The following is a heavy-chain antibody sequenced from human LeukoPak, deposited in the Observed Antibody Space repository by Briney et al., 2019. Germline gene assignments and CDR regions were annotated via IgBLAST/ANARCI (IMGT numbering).Heavy chain of an antibody. Sequence: GASVKVSCKVSGYTLTELSMHWVRQAPGKGLEWMGGFDPEDGETIYAQKFQGRVTMTEDTSTDTVYMELSSLRSEDTAVYYCATLALLEQGYCGGDCYLDYWGQGTLVTVSS. CDR3: ATLALLEQGYCGGDCYLDY. J-gene: IGHJ4*02. CDR1: GYTLTELS. D-gene: IGHD2-21*02. V-gene: IGHV1-24*01. CDR2: FDPEDGET.